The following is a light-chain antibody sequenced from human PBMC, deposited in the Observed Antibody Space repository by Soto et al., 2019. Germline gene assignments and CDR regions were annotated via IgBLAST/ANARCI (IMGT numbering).Light chain of an antibody. J-gene: IGKJ1*01. CDR1: QGISSH. CDR3: QQLSSPPRT. V-gene: IGKV1-9*01. CDR2: TAS. Sequence: DIHLTQSPSFLSASVGDRVTITCRASQGISSHLAWYQQKPGKAPTLLLYTASTLQSGVPPRFSGSGSGTEFTLTISSLQPEDFATYYCQQLSSPPRTFGQGTKVEIK.